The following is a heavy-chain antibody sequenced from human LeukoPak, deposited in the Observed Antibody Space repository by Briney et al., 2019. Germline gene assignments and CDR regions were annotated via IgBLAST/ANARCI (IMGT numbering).Heavy chain of an antibody. Sequence: PETLSLTCTVSGDSISSYYWSWIRQPPGEGLEWIGYIYYSGSTSYNPSLKSRVTMSIDTSKNQFSLKLTSVTAADTAVYYCARDSGYGSATCWGQGTLVTVSS. D-gene: IGHD3-10*01. CDR1: GDSISSYY. CDR2: IYYSGST. V-gene: IGHV4-59*01. CDR3: ARDSGYGSATC. J-gene: IGHJ4*02.